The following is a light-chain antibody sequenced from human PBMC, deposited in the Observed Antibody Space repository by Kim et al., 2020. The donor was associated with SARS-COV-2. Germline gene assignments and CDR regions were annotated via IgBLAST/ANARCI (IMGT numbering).Light chain of an antibody. V-gene: IGKV1-9*01. CDR3: LQVYSYPYT. CDR2: AVS. Sequence: ASEGDSVTLTCRASQAISSHLAWYQQKPGKAPKLLIYAVSTLQTGVSPRFTGDRSGQDFTLTINSLQPEDSATYYCLQVYSYPYTFGPGTKLEI. J-gene: IGKJ2*01. CDR1: QAISSH.